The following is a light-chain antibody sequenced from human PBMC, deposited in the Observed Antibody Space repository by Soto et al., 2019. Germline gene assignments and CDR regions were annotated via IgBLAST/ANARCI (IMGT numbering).Light chain of an antibody. CDR3: CSYAGSYTFGV. J-gene: IGLJ1*01. CDR1: SSDVGGYNY. CDR2: DVS. Sequence: QSVLTLPRSVSGSPGQSVTISCTGTSSDVGGYNYVSWYQQHPGKAPKLMIYDVSKRPSGVPDRFSGSKSGNTASLTISGLQAEDEADHYCCSYAGSYTFGVFGTGTKLTVL. V-gene: IGLV2-11*01.